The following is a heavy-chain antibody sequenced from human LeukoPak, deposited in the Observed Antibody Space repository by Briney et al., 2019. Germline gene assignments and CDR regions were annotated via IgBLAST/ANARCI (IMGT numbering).Heavy chain of an antibody. V-gene: IGHV4-34*01. CDR2: INHSGST. CDR1: GGSLSGYY. D-gene: IGHD6-13*01. CDR3: ASLSWPFDY. Sequence: SETLSLTCAVYGGSLSGYYWSWIRQPPGKGLEWIGEINHSGSTNYNPSLKSRVTISVDTSKNQFSLKLSSVTASDTAVYYCASLSWPFDYWGQGTLVTVSS. J-gene: IGHJ4*02.